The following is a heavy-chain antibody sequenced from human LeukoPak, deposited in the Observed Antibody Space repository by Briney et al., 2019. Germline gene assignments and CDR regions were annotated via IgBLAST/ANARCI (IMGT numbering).Heavy chain of an antibody. CDR3: ARGGSYDFWSGYYRGNWFDP. CDR2: MNPNSGNT. CDR1: GYTFTSYD. V-gene: IGHV1-8*01. D-gene: IGHD3-3*01. Sequence: ASVKVSCKASGYTFTSYDINWVRQATGQGLEWMGWMNPNSGNTGYAQKFQGRVTMTRNTSISTAYMELSSLRSEDTAVYYCARGGSYDFWSGYYRGNWFDPWGQGTLVTVSP. J-gene: IGHJ5*02.